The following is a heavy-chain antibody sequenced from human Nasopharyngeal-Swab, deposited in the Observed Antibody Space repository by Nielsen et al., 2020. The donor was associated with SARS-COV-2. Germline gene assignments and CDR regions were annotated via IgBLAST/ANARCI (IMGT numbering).Heavy chain of an antibody. CDR3: ARDEPSSWSNTYYYYYGMDV. V-gene: IGHV4-4*07. CDR2: IYTSGST. J-gene: IGHJ6*02. Sequence: WIRQPPGKGLGWIGRIYTSGSTNYNPSLKSRVTMSVDTSKNQFSLKLSSVTAADTAVYYCARDEPSSWSNTYYYYYGMDVWGQGTTVTVFS. D-gene: IGHD6-13*01.